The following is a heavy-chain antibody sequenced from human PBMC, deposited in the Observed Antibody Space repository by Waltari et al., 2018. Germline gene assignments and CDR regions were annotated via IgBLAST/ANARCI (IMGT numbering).Heavy chain of an antibody. Sequence: EVQLVEAGGGLVKPGGCLRLSCAASGIRFSNAWMNWVRQAPGKGLEWVGRIKKKSDGGTTGYAAPVQGRFTISRDDSKNTLYLQMNSLKIEDTAVYYCTTAGDYYYYMDVWGKGTTVTVSS. CDR1: GIRFSNAW. D-gene: IGHD3-10*01. CDR2: IKKKSDGGTT. CDR3: TTAGDYYYYMDV. J-gene: IGHJ6*03. V-gene: IGHV3-15*07.